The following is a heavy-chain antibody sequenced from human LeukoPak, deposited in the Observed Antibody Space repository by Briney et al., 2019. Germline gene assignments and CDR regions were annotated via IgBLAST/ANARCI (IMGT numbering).Heavy chain of an antibody. V-gene: IGHV3-30*18. CDR1: GFTFSSYG. D-gene: IGHD5-18*01. J-gene: IGHJ6*04. CDR2: ISYDGSNK. CDR3: AKHLTAMVKGYCYGMDV. Sequence: GGSLRLSCAASGFTFSSYGMHWVRQAPGKGLEWVAVISYDGSNKYYADSVKGRFTISRDNSKNTLYLQMNSLRAEDTAVYYCAKHLTAMVKGYCYGMDVWGKGTTVTVSS.